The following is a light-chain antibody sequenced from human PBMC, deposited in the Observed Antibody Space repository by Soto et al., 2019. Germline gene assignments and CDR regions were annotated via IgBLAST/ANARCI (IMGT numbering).Light chain of an antibody. CDR2: KAP. Sequence: DIQMTQSPSTLSASVGDRVTITCRASQSISSWLAWYQQKPGKAPKLLIYKAPSLESGVPSRFSGSGSGTEFALTISIMQPDDFATYYCQQYNRYSTFGPGTKVDIK. CDR3: QQYNRYST. J-gene: IGKJ3*01. V-gene: IGKV1-5*03. CDR1: QSISSW.